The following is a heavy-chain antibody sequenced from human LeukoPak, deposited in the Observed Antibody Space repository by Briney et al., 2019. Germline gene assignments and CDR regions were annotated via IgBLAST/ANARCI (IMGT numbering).Heavy chain of an antibody. V-gene: IGHV4-34*01. CDR1: GGSFSGYY. CDR3: ARGQGEWLASSFDY. CDR2: INHSGST. D-gene: IGHD6-19*01. Sequence: PSETLSLTCAVYGGSFSGYYWSWIRQPPGKGLEWIGEINHSGSTNYNPSLKSRVTMSVDTSKNQFSLKLSSVTAADTAVYYCARGQGEWLASSFDYWGQGTLVTVSS. J-gene: IGHJ4*02.